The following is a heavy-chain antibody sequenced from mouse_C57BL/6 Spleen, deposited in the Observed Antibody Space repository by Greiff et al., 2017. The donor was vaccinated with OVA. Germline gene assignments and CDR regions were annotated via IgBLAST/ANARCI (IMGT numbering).Heavy chain of an antibody. CDR1: GFTFSSYT. CDR2: ISGGGGNT. J-gene: IGHJ2*01. CDR3: ARGGMGLRRYYFDY. D-gene: IGHD4-1*01. V-gene: IGHV5-9*01. Sequence: EVQLVESGGGLVKPGGSLKLSCAASGFTFSSYTMSWVRQTPEKRLEWVATISGGGGNTYYPDSVKGRCTISRDNAKNTLYLQMSSLRSEDTALYYCARGGMGLRRYYFDYWGQGTTLTVSS.